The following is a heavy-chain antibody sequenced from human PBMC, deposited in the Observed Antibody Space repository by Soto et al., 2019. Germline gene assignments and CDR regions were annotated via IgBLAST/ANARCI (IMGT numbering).Heavy chain of an antibody. CDR2: IHCSGST. CDR3: ARDCSTTSCYKNYGVDV. J-gene: IGHJ6*02. D-gene: IGHD2-2*02. V-gene: IGHV4-31*03. CDR1: VCSIISFGHY. Sequence: PSETLSLTCTFSVCSIISFGHYWSCILQHPRRGLEWMGYIHCSGSTYYNPSLKSRVSISVDTSKNQFSLNLRSLTAADTAVYYCARDCSTTSCYKNYGVDVWGQGTTVTVSS.